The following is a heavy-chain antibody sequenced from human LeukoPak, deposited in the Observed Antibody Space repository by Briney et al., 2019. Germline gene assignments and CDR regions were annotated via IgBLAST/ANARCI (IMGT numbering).Heavy chain of an antibody. CDR2: IYSGGGT. D-gene: IGHD3-22*01. Sequence: GGSLRLSCAASGFTVSSNYMSWVRQAPGKGLEWVSVIYSGGGTYYADSVKGRFTISRDNSKNTLYLQMNSLRAEDTAVYYCARGGSYITMTYFDYWGQGTLVTVSS. CDR1: GFTVSSNY. CDR3: ARGGSYITMTYFDY. J-gene: IGHJ4*02. V-gene: IGHV3-53*01.